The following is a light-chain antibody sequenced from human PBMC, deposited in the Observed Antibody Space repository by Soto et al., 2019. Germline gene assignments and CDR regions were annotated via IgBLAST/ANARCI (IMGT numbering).Light chain of an antibody. CDR2: DAS. CDR3: QQRSSWPPIT. J-gene: IGKJ5*01. Sequence: EIGLTQSPGTLSLSPGERATLSCRAIQSVSSSYLAWYHQRPGQAPRRLIYDASNRATGIPARFSGSGSGTDFTLTISSLEPEDFAVYYCQQRSSWPPITFGQGTRLEI. CDR1: QSVSSSY. V-gene: IGKV3-11*01.